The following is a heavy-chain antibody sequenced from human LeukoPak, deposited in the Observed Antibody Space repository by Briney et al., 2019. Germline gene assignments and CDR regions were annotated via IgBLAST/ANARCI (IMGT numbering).Heavy chain of an antibody. CDR3: ARTYSSGWYQFDY. V-gene: IGHV1-18*01. CDR1: GYTFTSYA. J-gene: IGHJ4*02. D-gene: IGHD6-19*01. CDR2: ISAYNGNT. Sequence: GASVKVSCKASGYTFTSYAMNWVRQAPGQGLEWMGWISAYNGNTNYAQKLQGRVTMTTDTSTSTAYMELRSLRSDDTAVYYCARTYSSGWYQFDYWGQGTLVTVSS.